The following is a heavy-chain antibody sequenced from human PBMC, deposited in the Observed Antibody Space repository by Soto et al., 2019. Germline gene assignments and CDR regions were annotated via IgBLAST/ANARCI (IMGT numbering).Heavy chain of an antibody. J-gene: IGHJ4*02. Sequence: GGSLRLSCAASGFTFSNAWMSWVRQAPGKGLEWVGRIKSKTDGGTIDYAAPVKGRFTLSRDDSKNTLYLQMNSLKTEDTAVYYCTTRYISGSYGILDYWGQGTLVTVSS. CDR1: GFTFSNAW. D-gene: IGHD1-26*01. CDR3: TTRYISGSYGILDY. CDR2: IKSKTDGGTI. V-gene: IGHV3-15*01.